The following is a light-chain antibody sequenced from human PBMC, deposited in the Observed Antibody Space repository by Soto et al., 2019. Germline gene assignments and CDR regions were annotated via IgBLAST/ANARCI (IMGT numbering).Light chain of an antibody. CDR2: RNN. CDR1: FSNIGSNF. V-gene: IGLV1-47*01. CDR3: AAGDDSLSCVV. Sequence: QSVLTQPPSASGTPGQTVTISCSGRFSNIGSNFIYCYQQLPGTAPKLLIYRNNEPPSGVPDRFSASKSGTSASLAISRLRSEDEADYHCAAGDDSLSCVVFGGGPKLTVL. J-gene: IGLJ3*02.